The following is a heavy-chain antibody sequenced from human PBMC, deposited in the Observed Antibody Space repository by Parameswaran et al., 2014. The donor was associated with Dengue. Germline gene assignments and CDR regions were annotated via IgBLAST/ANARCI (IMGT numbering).Heavy chain of an antibody. J-gene: IGHJ3*02. V-gene: IGHV3-23*01. CDR3: VKGSTSAFDI. D-gene: IGHD5/OR15-5a*01. CDR2: ISGSGGKT. Sequence: VRQAPGKGLEWVSSISGSGGKTYYSDSVKGRFTISRDNSKNTLYLQMNSLRAEDTAVYYCVKGSTSAFDIWGQGTMVTVSS.